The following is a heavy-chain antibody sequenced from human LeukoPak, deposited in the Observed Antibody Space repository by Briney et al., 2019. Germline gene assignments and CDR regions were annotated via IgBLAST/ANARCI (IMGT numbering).Heavy chain of an antibody. Sequence: SETLSLTCTVSGGSISSGGYYWGWIRQHPGKGLEWIGYIYYSGSTYYNPFLKSRVTISVDTSKNQFSLKLSSVTAADTAVYYCATTGSNYYDSSGYYRIWGQGTMVTVSS. V-gene: IGHV4-31*03. CDR3: ATTGSNYYDSSGYYRI. CDR2: IYYSGST. J-gene: IGHJ3*02. CDR1: GGSISSGGYY. D-gene: IGHD3-22*01.